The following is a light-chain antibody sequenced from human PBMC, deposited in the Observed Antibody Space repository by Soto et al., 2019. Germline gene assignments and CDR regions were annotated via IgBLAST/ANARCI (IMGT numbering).Light chain of an antibody. CDR2: GNN. J-gene: IGLJ1*01. CDR3: QSYDSSLRGYV. Sequence: QSVLTQPPSVSGAPGQRVTISCTGGNSNIGAGNDAQWYQQLPGTAPKLLIFGNNNRPSGVPDRFSGSKSGTSASLAISGLQAEDEADYYCQSYDSSLRGYVFGTGTKLTVL. CDR1: NSNIGAGND. V-gene: IGLV1-40*01.